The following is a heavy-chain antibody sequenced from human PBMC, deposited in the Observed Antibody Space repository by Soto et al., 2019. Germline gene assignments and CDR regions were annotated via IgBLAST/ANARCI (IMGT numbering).Heavy chain of an antibody. V-gene: IGHV1-2*02. CDR2: INPNSRGT. CDR3: TRDRGFYDSSGYDHYFDH. D-gene: IGHD3-22*01. J-gene: IGHJ4*02. Sequence: RASVKVSCKASGYSFTGYYIHWVRQAPGQGLEWMGWINPNSRGTNYAQKFQGRVTMTRDTSISTTYMELSGLSSDDTAVYYCTRDRGFYDSSGYDHYFDHWGQGTLVTVSS. CDR1: GYSFTGYY.